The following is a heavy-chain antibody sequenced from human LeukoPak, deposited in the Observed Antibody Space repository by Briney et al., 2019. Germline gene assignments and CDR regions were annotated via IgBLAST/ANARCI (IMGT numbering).Heavy chain of an antibody. CDR2: ISGSGGST. CDR1: GFTFYNYA. Sequence: PGGSLRLSCAASGFTFYNYAMSWVRQAPGNGLERVSGISGSGGSTFYAESVKGRFTISRDDSKLYLQMNSLRAEDTAVYYCAKRGVQQWLVDWYFDYWGQGTLVTVSS. J-gene: IGHJ4*02. V-gene: IGHV3-23*01. D-gene: IGHD6-19*01. CDR3: AKRGVQQWLVDWYFDY.